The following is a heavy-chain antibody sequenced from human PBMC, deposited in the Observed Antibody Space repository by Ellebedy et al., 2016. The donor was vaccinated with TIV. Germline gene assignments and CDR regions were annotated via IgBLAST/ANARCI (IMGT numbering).Heavy chain of an antibody. J-gene: IGHJ4*02. V-gene: IGHV3-21*01. CDR3: ATGARSEGGY. Sequence: PGGSLRLSCAASGFAFSTYSMNWVRQAPGKGLEWVSSISSSGAYRYHADSMEGRFTISRDNAKNSLYLQMNSLRAEDTAVYYCATGARSEGGYWGQGTLVTVSS. CDR2: ISSSGAYR. D-gene: IGHD2-15*01. CDR1: GFAFSTYS.